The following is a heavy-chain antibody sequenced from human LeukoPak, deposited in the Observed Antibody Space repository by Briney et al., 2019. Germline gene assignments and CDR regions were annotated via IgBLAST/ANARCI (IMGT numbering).Heavy chain of an antibody. CDR3: ATDRAHAFDL. V-gene: IGHV3-74*01. J-gene: IGHJ3*01. Sequence: PGGSLRLSCAASGFTLSSYWMHWVRQAPGEGLVWVSRIYSDGSGTSYAESVKGRFTISRDNAKNTLFLQMNSLTAEDTAVYYCATDRAHAFDLWGQGTMVTVS. CDR1: GFTLSSYW. CDR2: IYSDGSGT.